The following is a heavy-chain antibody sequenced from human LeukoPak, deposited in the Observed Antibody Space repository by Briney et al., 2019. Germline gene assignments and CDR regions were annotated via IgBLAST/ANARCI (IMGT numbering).Heavy chain of an antibody. CDR3: ARDKITIFPNAFDM. CDR1: GFTFDDYA. V-gene: IGHV3-9*01. Sequence: GGSLRLSCAASGFTFDDYAMHWVRQAPGKGLEWVSGISWNSGSIGYADSVKGRFTISRDNAKNSLYLQMNSLRAEDTAVYYCARDKITIFPNAFDMWGQGTVVTVSS. J-gene: IGHJ3*02. D-gene: IGHD3-3*01. CDR2: ISWNSGSI.